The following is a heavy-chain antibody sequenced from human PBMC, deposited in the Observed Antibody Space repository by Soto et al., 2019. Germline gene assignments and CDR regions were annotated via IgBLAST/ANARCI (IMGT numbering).Heavy chain of an antibody. V-gene: IGHV4-31*03. Sequence: SETLSLTCTVSGGSISSGGYYWSWIRQHPGKGLEWIGYIYYSGSTYYNPSLKSRVTISVDTSKNQFSLKLSSVTAADTAVYYCASLYDYVWGSYRFDPWGQGNPVTVSS. CDR1: GGSISSGGYY. D-gene: IGHD3-16*01. CDR3: ASLYDYVWGSYRFDP. CDR2: IYYSGST. J-gene: IGHJ5*02.